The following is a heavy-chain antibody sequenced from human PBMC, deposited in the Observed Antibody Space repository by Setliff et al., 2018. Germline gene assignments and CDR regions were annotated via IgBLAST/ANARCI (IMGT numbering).Heavy chain of an antibody. D-gene: IGHD3-10*01. CDR3: ARENSYVVRGDENTDYYGMDV. J-gene: IGHJ6*02. Sequence: SETLSPTCSVSGSSISRYFWSWIRQTPGKGLEWIGYAYYSGSLNYNPPLKSRVSISLGTSKNQFSLRLSSETAADTAVSHCARENSYVVRGDENTDYYGMDVWGQGTTVTVSS. CDR2: AYYSGSL. CDR1: GSSISRYF. V-gene: IGHV4-59*01.